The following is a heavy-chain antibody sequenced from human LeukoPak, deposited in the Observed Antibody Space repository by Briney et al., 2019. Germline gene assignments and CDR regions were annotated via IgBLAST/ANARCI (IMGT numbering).Heavy chain of an antibody. V-gene: IGHV1-2*02. D-gene: IGHD2-15*01. CDR2: INPNSGGT. CDR1: GYTFTGYY. J-gene: IGHJ5*02. CDR3: ARDSRRMVAATSGSRWFDP. Sequence: ASVKVSCKASGYTFTGYYMHWVRHAPGQGLEWMGWINPNSGGTNYAQKFQGRVTMTRDTSISTAYMELSRLRSDDTAVYYCARDSRRMVAATSGSRWFDPWGQGTLVTVSS.